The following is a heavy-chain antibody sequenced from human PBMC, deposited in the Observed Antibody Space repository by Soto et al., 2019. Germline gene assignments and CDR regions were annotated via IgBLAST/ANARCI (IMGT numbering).Heavy chain of an antibody. D-gene: IGHD1-26*01. CDR1: GFTFSRYA. V-gene: IGHV3-23*01. J-gene: IGHJ6*02. CDR3: AKDGASGSYPPYYYYGMDV. Sequence: EVQLLESGGGLVQPGGSLRLSCAASGFTFSRYAMSWVRQAPGKGLEWVSTISGSGGNAYYADSVKGRFTISRDKSKNTVRLQMNSLGADDTAVYYCAKDGASGSYPPYYYYGMDVWGQGTTVTVSS. CDR2: ISGSGGNA.